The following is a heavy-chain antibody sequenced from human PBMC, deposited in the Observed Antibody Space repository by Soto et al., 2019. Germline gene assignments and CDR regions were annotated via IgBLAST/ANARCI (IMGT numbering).Heavy chain of an antibody. J-gene: IGHJ4*02. Sequence: EVQLLESGGGLVQPGGSLRLSCAASGFTFSSYAMSWVRQAPGKGLEWVSAISGSGGSTYYADSVKGRFTITRDNSKNTLYLQMNSLRAEDTAVYYCAKDGDVVVVAIQDYWGQGTLVTVSS. CDR3: AKDGDVVVVAIQDY. CDR1: GFTFSSYA. D-gene: IGHD2-15*01. V-gene: IGHV3-23*01. CDR2: ISGSGGST.